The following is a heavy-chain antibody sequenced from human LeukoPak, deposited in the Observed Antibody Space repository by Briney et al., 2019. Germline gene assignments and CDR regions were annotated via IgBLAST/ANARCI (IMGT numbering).Heavy chain of an antibody. CDR2: INAGNGNT. V-gene: IGHV1-3*03. J-gene: IGHJ4*02. CDR3: ARSMLLWFGELAGFIDY. CDR1: GYTFTSYA. Sequence: ASVKVSCKASGYTFTSYAMHWVRQAPGQRLEWMGWINAGNGNTKYSQEFQGRVTITRDTSAGTAYMELSSLRSEDMAVYYCARSMLLWFGELAGFIDYWGQGTLVTVSS. D-gene: IGHD3-10*01.